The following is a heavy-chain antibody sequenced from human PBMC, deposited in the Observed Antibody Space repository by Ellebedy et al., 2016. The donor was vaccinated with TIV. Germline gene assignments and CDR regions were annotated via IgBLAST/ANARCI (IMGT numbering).Heavy chain of an antibody. D-gene: IGHD4-17*01. Sequence: AASVKVSCKASGYTFTGYYMHWARQAPGQGLEWMGWINPNSGGTNYVQKFQGRVTMTRDTSISTAYMELSRLKSDDTAVYYCARVPDPTTADFDYWGQGTLVTVSS. J-gene: IGHJ4*02. CDR1: GYTFTGYY. CDR2: INPNSGGT. V-gene: IGHV1-2*02. CDR3: ARVPDPTTADFDY.